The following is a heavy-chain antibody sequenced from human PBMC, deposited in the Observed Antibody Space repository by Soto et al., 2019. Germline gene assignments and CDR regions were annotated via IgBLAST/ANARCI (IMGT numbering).Heavy chain of an antibody. Sequence: QVQLVESGGGVVQPGRSLRLSCAASGFTFRSYGMHWVRQAPGKGLQWVALIWYDGSHQYYGDSVKGRFTISRDNSKNTLFLQMNNLRVEDTAVYFCARDGPAAGSLSFGGRGGGQGTMVSVSS. CDR3: ARDGPAAGSLSFGGRG. CDR2: IWYDGSHQ. V-gene: IGHV3-33*01. CDR1: GFTFRSYG. D-gene: IGHD3-10*01. J-gene: IGHJ3*01.